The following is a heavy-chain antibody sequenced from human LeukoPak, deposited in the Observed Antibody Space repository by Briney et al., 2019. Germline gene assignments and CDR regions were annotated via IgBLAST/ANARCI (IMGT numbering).Heavy chain of an antibody. CDR3: ARRGAVYGGNDFDY. CDR2: IYYSGST. J-gene: IGHJ4*02. CDR1: NGSISNYY. D-gene: IGHD4-23*01. Sequence: SETLSLTCTVSNGSISNYYWSWIRQTTGKGLELIGFIYYSGSTNYNPSLKSQVTMSVDTSKNQFSLKLSSVTASDTAVYYCARRGAVYGGNDFDYWGQGTLVTVS. V-gene: IGHV4-59*08.